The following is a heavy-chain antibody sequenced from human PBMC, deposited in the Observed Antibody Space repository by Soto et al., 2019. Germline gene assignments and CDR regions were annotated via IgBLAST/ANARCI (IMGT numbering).Heavy chain of an antibody. Sequence: GGSLRLSCAASGFTFSNAWINWVRQTPGKGLEWVGRVKSKTDGGTTDFAAPVKGRFAISRDDSKNMVYLEMNSLKTEDTAIYYCTTDSYITSVIVRFDYWGHGTLVTVSS. CDR1: GFTFSNAW. CDR2: VKSKTDGGTT. J-gene: IGHJ4*01. D-gene: IGHD3-10*01. V-gene: IGHV3-15*07. CDR3: TTDSYITSVIVRFDY.